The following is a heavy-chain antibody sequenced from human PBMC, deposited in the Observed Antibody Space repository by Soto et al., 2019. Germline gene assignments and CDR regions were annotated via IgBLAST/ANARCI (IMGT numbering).Heavy chain of an antibody. J-gene: IGHJ4*02. CDR3: ARVYYYDSSGFLI. CDR2: ISSSTDYI. D-gene: IGHD3-22*01. CDR1: GFTFSSYG. Sequence: LRLSCAASGFTFSSYGMNWVRQALGKGLEWVSSISSSTDYIYYADSVKGRFTISRDNAKNSLYLQMNSLRAEDSAVYYCARVYYYDSSGFLIWGQGTLVTVSS. V-gene: IGHV3-21*01.